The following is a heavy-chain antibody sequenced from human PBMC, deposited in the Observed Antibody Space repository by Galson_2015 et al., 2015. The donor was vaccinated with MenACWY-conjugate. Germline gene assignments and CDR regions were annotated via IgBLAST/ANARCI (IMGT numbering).Heavy chain of an antibody. Sequence: SLRLSCAASGFTFSSYGMHWVRQAPGKGLEWVAVIWYDGSNKYYADSVKGRFTISRDNSKNTLYLQMNSLRAEDTAVYYCAREGADCSSTSCYIGGNWFDPWGQGTLVTVSS. D-gene: IGHD2-2*02. CDR3: AREGADCSSTSCYIGGNWFDP. CDR2: IWYDGSNK. CDR1: GFTFSSYG. V-gene: IGHV3-33*01. J-gene: IGHJ5*02.